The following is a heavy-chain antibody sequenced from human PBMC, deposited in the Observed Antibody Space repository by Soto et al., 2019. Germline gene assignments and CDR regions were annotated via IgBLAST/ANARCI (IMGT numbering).Heavy chain of an antibody. CDR2: MYSKGGT. CDR1: EFSVGTNF. J-gene: IGHJ4*02. V-gene: IGHV3-53*01. Sequence: EVHLVESGGDLIQPGGSLRLSCTVSEFSVGTNFMTWVRQAPGKGLEWVSLMYSKGGTLYAGSVRGRFIISRDSSNNILSLQMNNLRFVDTAVYYCARKTDRGCSGGFWGQGNLVSGSS. CDR3: ARKTDRGCSGGF. D-gene: IGHD2-15*01.